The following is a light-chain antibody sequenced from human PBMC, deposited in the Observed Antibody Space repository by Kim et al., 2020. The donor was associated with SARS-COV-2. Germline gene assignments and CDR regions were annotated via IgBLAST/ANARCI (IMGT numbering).Light chain of an antibody. CDR2: LNSDGSH. J-gene: IGLJ3*02. CDR1: SGHSSYA. Sequence: QLVLTQSPSASASLGASVKLTCTLSSGHSSYAIAWHQQQPEKGPRYLMKLNSDGSHSKGDGIPDRFSGSSSGAERYLTISSLQSEDEADYYCQTWGTGAVSGGGTQLTVL. V-gene: IGLV4-69*01. CDR3: QTWGTGAV.